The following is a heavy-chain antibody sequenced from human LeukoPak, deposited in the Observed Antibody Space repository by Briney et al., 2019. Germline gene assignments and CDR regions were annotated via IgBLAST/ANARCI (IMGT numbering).Heavy chain of an antibody. D-gene: IGHD6-6*01. CDR1: GFTFSSYE. J-gene: IGHJ4*02. CDR3: ARVQLVYGIY. CDR2: ISRSGSTI. V-gene: IGHV3-48*03. Sequence: PGGSLRLSCAASGFTFSSYEMNWVRQAPGKGLEWVSYISRSGSTIYYADSVKGRFTISRDNAKNSLYLQMSSLRAEDTAVYYCARVQLVYGIYWGQGTLVTVSS.